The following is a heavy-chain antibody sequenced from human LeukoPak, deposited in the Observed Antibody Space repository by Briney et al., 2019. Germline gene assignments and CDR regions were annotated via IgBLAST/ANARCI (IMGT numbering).Heavy chain of an antibody. CDR1: GGSISSYY. Sequence: SETLSLTCTVSGGSISSYYWSWIRQPPGKGLEWIGYIYYSGSTNYNPSLKSRVTISVDTSKNQFSLKLSPVTAADTAVYYCARVGEYYDSSGAWGPFDYWGQGTLVTVSS. CDR2: IYYSGST. J-gene: IGHJ4*02. V-gene: IGHV4-59*01. D-gene: IGHD3-22*01. CDR3: ARVGEYYDSSGAWGPFDY.